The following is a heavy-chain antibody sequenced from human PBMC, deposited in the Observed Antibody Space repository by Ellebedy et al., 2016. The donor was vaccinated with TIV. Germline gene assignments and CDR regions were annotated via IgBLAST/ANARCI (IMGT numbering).Heavy chain of an antibody. CDR2: ISAYSGNT. D-gene: IGHD2-21*01. CDR3: AREIAYYFDY. J-gene: IGHJ4*02. CDR1: GYTFTSYD. Sequence: AASVKVSCKASGYTFTSYDINWVRQAPGQGLEWMGWISAYSGNTNYAQKLQGRVTMTTDTSTSTAYMELRSLRSDDTAVYYCAREIAYYFDYWGQGTLVTVSS. V-gene: IGHV1-18*01.